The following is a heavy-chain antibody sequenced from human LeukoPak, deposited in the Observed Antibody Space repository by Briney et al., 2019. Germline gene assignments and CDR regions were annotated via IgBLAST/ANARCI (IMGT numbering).Heavy chain of an antibody. D-gene: IGHD2-15*01. Sequence: PSETLSLTCAVSGYSISSGYYWGWIRQPPGKGLEWIGSIYHSGSTYYNPSLKSRVTISVDTSKNQFSLKLSSVTAADTAVYYCARARYGYCSGGSCYRIQSPGLSWFDPWGQGTLVTVSS. CDR2: IYHSGST. CDR1: GYSISSGYY. CDR3: ARARYGYCSGGSCYRIQSPGLSWFDP. J-gene: IGHJ5*02. V-gene: IGHV4-38-2*01.